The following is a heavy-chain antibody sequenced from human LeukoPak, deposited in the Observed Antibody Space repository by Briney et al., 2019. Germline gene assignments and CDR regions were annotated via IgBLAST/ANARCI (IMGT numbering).Heavy chain of an antibody. D-gene: IGHD3-22*01. CDR1: GFTFSSYG. J-gene: IGHJ4*02. V-gene: IGHV3-21*01. Sequence: GGSLRLSCAASGFTFSSYGMNWVRQAPGKGLEWVSFISSSSSYIYYADSVNGRFTISRDNAKNSLYLQMNSLRAEDTAVYYCARDLRSSGYYAFDYWGQGTLVTVSS. CDR2: ISSSSSYI. CDR3: ARDLRSSGYYAFDY.